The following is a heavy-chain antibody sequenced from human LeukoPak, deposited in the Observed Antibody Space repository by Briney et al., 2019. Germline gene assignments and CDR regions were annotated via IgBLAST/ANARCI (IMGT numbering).Heavy chain of an antibody. V-gene: IGHV4-4*07. Sequence: SETLSLTCTVSGGSISSYYWSWIRQPAGKGLEWIGRIYTSGSTNYNPSLKSRVTMSVDTSKNQFSLKLSSVSAADTDVYYCARGALRVNDAFAIWGQGTMVTVSS. D-gene: IGHD4-17*01. CDR1: GGSISSYY. CDR3: ARGALRVNDAFAI. CDR2: IYTSGST. J-gene: IGHJ3*02.